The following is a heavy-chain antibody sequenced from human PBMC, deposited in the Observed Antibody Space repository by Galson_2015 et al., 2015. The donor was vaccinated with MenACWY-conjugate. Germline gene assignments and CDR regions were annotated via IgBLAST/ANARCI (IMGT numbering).Heavy chain of an antibody. CDR2: ISTDGSNK. V-gene: IGHV3-30*03. CDR3: VRERGPFDAFDI. Sequence: LRLSCAVSGLTFSHYGMHWVHQAPGKGLEWAGLISTDGSNKYYAASVKGRFTFSRDNSKNTLYLQMNSPRAEDTAVYYCVRERGPFDAFDIWGQGTMVTVSS. CDR1: GLTFSHYG. D-gene: IGHD3-10*01. J-gene: IGHJ3*02.